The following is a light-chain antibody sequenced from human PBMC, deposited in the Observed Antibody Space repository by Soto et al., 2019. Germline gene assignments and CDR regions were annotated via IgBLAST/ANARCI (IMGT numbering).Light chain of an antibody. CDR3: SSYTTSSTLYVV. Sequence: QSALNQPAPVSGSPGQSITISCTGTSSDVGGYNYVSWYQHHPGKAPKLMIYDVSNRPSGVSNRFSGSKSGNTASLTISGLQAEDEADYYCSSYTTSSTLYVVFGGGTKLTVL. CDR1: SSDVGGYNY. V-gene: IGLV2-14*03. CDR2: DVS. J-gene: IGLJ2*01.